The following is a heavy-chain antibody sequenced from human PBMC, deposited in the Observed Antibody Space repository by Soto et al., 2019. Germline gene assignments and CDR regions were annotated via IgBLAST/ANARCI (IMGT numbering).Heavy chain of an antibody. J-gene: IGHJ5*02. Sequence: ASVKVSCKASGYTFTSYGISWVRQAPGQGLEWMGWISAYNGNTNYAQKLQGRVTMTTDTSTSTAYMELRSLRSDDTAVYYCASQNSIIDLGELSYDLWGQGTLVTVSS. CDR3: ASQNSIIDLGELSYDL. CDR1: GYTFTSYG. CDR2: ISAYNGNT. D-gene: IGHD3-16*02. V-gene: IGHV1-18*01.